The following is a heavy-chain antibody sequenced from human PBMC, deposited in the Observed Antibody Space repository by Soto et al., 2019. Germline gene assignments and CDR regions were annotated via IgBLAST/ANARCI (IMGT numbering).Heavy chain of an antibody. CDR2: IYYSGST. J-gene: IGHJ4*02. V-gene: IGHV4-59*12. CDR1: GGSISNYY. CDR3: ARRYGYSFDY. Sequence: SETLSLTYTLSGGSISNYYWTWIRQPPGKRQEWIGYIYYSGSTNYNPSLKSRVTISVDTSKNQFSLRLSSVTAADTAVYYCARRYGYSFDYWGQGTLVTVSS. D-gene: IGHD4-4*01.